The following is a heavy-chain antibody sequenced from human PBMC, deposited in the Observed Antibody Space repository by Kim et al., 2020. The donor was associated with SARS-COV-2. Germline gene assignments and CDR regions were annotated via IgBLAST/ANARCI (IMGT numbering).Heavy chain of an antibody. V-gene: IGHV3-23*01. J-gene: IGHJ4*02. D-gene: IGHD1-26*01. Sequence: GGSLRLSCAASGFTFSDYAMNWVRQAPGKGLEWVSSLSESGDATYYADSVKGRFTISRDNSKNTLYLQMNSLRAEDTAIYYCARSGRYYDYWGQGSLVAVSS. CDR2: LSESGDAT. CDR3: ARSGRYYDY. CDR1: GFTFSDYA.